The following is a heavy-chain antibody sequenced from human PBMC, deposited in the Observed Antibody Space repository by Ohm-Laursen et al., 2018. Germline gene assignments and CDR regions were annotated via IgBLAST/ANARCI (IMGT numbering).Heavy chain of an antibody. CDR2: IYSGGST. CDR3: ARDPGRTMVRGVSADY. D-gene: IGHD3-10*01. CDR1: GFTVSSNY. Sequence: GSLRLSCSASGFTVSSNYMSWVRQAPGRGLEWVSVIYSGGSTYYADSVKGRFTISRDNSKNTLYLQMSSLRAEDTAVYYCARDPGRTMVRGVSADYWGQGTLVTVSS. J-gene: IGHJ4*02. V-gene: IGHV3-53*01.